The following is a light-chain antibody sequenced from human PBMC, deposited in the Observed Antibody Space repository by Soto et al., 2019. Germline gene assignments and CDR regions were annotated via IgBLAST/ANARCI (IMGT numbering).Light chain of an antibody. V-gene: IGKV3-20*01. CDR2: GAS. CDR3: QQYGSSPLFT. Sequence: EIVLTQSPGTLSLSPGERATLSCRASQSVSSSYLAWYQQKPGQAPRPLIYGASSRDTGIPGRFSGSGSGTAFTLTISSLEPDDFAVYYCQQYGSSPLFTFGPGTKVDIK. J-gene: IGKJ3*01. CDR1: QSVSSSY.